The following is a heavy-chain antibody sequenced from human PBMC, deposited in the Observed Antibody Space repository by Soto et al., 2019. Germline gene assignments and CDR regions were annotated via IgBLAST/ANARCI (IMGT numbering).Heavy chain of an antibody. Sequence: QVQLQESGPGLVKPSETLSLTCTVSGDSVTSVSDYWSWIRQPPGKGLEWIGYIYYSGSADYNPSLGSRVTISIDTSTNQFSLTLTSVTAADTAVYYCARGVGFGYYYYHMDLWGQGTTVTVSS. V-gene: IGHV4-61*01. CDR2: IYYSGSA. CDR3: ARGVGFGYYYYHMDL. D-gene: IGHD3-10*01. J-gene: IGHJ6*02. CDR1: GDSVTSVSDY.